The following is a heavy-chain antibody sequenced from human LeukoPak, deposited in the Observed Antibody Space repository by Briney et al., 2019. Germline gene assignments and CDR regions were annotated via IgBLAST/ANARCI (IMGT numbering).Heavy chain of an antibody. CDR1: GYTLTELS. V-gene: IGHV1-24*01. J-gene: IGHJ5*02. Sequence: ASVKVSCKVSGYTLTELSMHWVRQAPGKGLEWMGGFDPEDGETIYAQKFQGRVTMTEDTSTDTAYMELSSLRSEDTAVYYCATARNKHLRGYYDILTVPDPYDRWGGNWFDPWGQGTLVTVSS. CDR3: ATARNKHLRGYYDILTVPDPYDRWGGNWFDP. CDR2: FDPEDGET. D-gene: IGHD3-9*01.